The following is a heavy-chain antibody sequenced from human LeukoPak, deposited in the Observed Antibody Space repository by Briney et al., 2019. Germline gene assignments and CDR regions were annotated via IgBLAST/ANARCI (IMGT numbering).Heavy chain of an antibody. CDR3: ARERIVGAYDY. D-gene: IGHD1-26*01. CDR1: GSTFSKDD. J-gene: IGHJ4*02. CDR2: IGVTGDT. Sequence: GGSLRLSCAASGSTFSKDDFHWVRQAPGKGLEWVAAIGVTGDTYYADSVKGRFTISRDNAKNSLYLQMNSLRAEDTAVYYCARERIVGAYDYWGQGTLVTVSS. V-gene: IGHV3-13*01.